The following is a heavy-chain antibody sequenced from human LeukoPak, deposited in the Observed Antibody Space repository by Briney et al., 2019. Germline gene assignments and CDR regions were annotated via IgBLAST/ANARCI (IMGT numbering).Heavy chain of an antibody. V-gene: IGHV3-9*01. CDR3: AREYDSLTGSHYYYYYMDV. J-gene: IGHJ6*03. CDR2: ISWNSGRI. CDR1: GFTFDDYA. Sequence: GGSLRLSCAASGFTFDDYAMHWVRQAPGKGLEWVSGISWNSGRIGYADSVKGRFTISRDNAKNSLYLQMNSLRAEDTALYYCAREYDSLTGSHYYYYYMDVWGKGATVTISS. D-gene: IGHD3-9*01.